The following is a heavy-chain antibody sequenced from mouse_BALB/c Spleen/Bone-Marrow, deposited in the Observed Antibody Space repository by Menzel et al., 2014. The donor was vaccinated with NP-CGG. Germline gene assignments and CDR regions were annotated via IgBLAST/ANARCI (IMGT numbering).Heavy chain of an antibody. J-gene: IGHJ3*01. CDR2: IDPANGNT. CDR1: GFNIKDTY. Sequence: DVQLVESGAGLVKPGASVKLSCTASGFNIKDTYMHWVKQRPEQGLEWIGRIDPANGNTKYDPKFQGKATITADTSSNTAYLQLSSLTSEDTAVYYCAFYYYGSSLFAYWGQGTLVTVSA. V-gene: IGHV14-3*02. CDR3: AFYYYGSSLFAY. D-gene: IGHD1-1*01.